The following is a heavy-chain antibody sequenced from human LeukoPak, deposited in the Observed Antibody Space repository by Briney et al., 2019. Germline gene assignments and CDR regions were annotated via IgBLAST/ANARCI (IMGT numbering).Heavy chain of an antibody. V-gene: IGHV4-61*02. Sequence: PSETLSLTCTVSGDSISSGNYYWSWIRQPAGKGLEWIGRIYASGSTDYNPSLKSRVSISVDTSKNQFSLKLNSVTAADTAVYYCAREGRETAGTDYWGQGTLVTVSS. CDR3: AREGRETAGTDY. J-gene: IGHJ4*02. CDR1: GDSISSGNYY. CDR2: IYASGST. D-gene: IGHD1-1*01.